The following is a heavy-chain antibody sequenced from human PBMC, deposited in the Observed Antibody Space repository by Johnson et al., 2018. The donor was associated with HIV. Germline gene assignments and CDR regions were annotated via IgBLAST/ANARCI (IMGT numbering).Heavy chain of an antibody. V-gene: IGHV3-74*01. J-gene: IGHJ3*02. D-gene: IGHD6-6*01. CDR3: ARAVYSSTSSCAFDI. Sequence: VQLVESGGGLVQPGGSLRLSCAASRFTFSSYWMHWVRQAPGKGLVWVSRINSDGSSTTYADSVKGRFTISRDNAKNTLYLQMNSLRAEDTALYYCARAVYSSTSSCAFDIWGQGTMVTVSS. CDR2: INSDGSST. CDR1: RFTFSSYW.